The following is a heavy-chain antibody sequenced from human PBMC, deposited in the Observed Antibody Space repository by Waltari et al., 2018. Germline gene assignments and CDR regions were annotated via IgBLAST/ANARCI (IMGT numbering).Heavy chain of an antibody. V-gene: IGHV1-2*06. D-gene: IGHD4-17*01. CDR2: INPKSGGT. CDR3: AKVNGDYGEWGY. J-gene: IGHJ4*02. Sequence: QVQLVQSGAEVKKPGASVKVSCKASGYTFTGYYMHWVRQAPGQGLEWMGRINPKSGGTNYEQKFQGRVTMTRDTSISTAYMEVRRLRSDDTAVYYCAKVNGDYGEWGYWGQGTLVTVSS. CDR1: GYTFTGYY.